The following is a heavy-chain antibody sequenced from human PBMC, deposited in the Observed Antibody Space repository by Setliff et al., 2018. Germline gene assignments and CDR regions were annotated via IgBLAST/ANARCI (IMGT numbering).Heavy chain of an antibody. CDR3: AREQWLDPPGYYCMDV. V-gene: IGHV4-4*07. CDR2: IYTGGSA. J-gene: IGHJ6*03. Sequence: SETLSLTCTVSGGSISSYYWSWIRQPAGKGLEWIGHIYTGGSANYNPSLKSRVTMSIDTSKNQFSLKLNSVTAADMAVYYCAREQWLDPPGYYCMDVWAKGTTVTVSS. CDR1: GGSISSYY. D-gene: IGHD6-19*01.